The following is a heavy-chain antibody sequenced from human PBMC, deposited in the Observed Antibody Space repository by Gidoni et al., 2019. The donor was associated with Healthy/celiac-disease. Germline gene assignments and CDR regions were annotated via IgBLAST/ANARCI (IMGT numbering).Heavy chain of an antibody. CDR1: GGSFSGYY. Sequence: QVQLQQWGAGLLKPSETLSLTCAVYGGSFSGYYWSWIRQPPGKGLEWIGEINHSGSTNYNPSLKSRGTRSVDTSKNQFSLKLSTVTAADTAVYYCARVVLYGGPFDYWGQGTLVTVSS. J-gene: IGHJ4*02. CDR3: ARVVLYGGPFDY. D-gene: IGHD4-17*01. CDR2: INHSGST. V-gene: IGHV4-34*01.